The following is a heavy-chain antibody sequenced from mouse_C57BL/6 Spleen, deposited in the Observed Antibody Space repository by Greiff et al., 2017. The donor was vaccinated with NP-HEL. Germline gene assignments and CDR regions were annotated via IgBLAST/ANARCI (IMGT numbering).Heavy chain of an antibody. J-gene: IGHJ1*03. CDR1: GFTFTDYY. CDR2: IRNKANGYTT. V-gene: IGHV7-3*01. D-gene: IGHD1-1*01. Sequence: EVQLQQSGGGLVQPGGSLSLSCAASGFTFTDYYMSWVRQPPGKALEWLGFIRNKANGYTTEYSASVKGRFTISRDNSQSILYLQMNALRAEDSATYYCARSDYYGVSWYFDVWGTGTTVTVSS. CDR3: ARSDYYGVSWYFDV.